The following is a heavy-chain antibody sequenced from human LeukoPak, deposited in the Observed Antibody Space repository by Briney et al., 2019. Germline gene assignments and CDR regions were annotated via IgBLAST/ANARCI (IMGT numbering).Heavy chain of an antibody. J-gene: IGHJ4*02. D-gene: IGHD3-22*01. Sequence: SETLSLTCTVSGGSISSSGYYWGWIRQPPGKGLEWIGSIYYSGSTYYNPSLKSRVTISVDTSKNQFSLKLSSVTAADTAVYYCASPHNYYDSSGVDYWGQGTLVTVSS. CDR3: ASPHNYYDSSGVDY. CDR2: IYYSGST. CDR1: GGSISSSGYY. V-gene: IGHV4-39*01.